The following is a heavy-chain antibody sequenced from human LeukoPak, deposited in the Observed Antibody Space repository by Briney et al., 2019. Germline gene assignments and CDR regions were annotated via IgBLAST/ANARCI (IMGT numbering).Heavy chain of an antibody. CDR2: IKRDGSER. Sequence: GGSLRLSCAASGFTFGSYWMTWVRQAPGKGLEWVANIKRDGSERNYVDSVKGRFTVSRDNDKNSLHLQMNSLRAEDTAVYYCARDRTSCSGNICYDAFDIWGQGTMVAVSS. CDR3: ARDRTSCSGNICYDAFDI. V-gene: IGHV3-7*01. J-gene: IGHJ3*02. D-gene: IGHD2-2*01. CDR1: GFTFGSYW.